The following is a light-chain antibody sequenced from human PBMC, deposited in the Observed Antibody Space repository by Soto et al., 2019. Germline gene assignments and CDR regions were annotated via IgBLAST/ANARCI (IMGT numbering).Light chain of an antibody. J-gene: IGKJ4*01. CDR3: QQYYSYLALT. Sequence: AIRMTQSPSSFSASTGDRVTITCRASQGISSYLAWYQQKPGKAPKLLIYAASTLQSGVPSRFSGSGSGTVFTLTISCLQSEDFATYYCQQYYSYLALTFGGGTKVEIK. CDR1: QGISSY. V-gene: IGKV1-8*01. CDR2: AAS.